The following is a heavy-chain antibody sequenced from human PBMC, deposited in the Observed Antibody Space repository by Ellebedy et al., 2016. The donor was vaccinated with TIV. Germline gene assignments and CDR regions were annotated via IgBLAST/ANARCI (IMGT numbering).Heavy chain of an antibody. CDR3: ARLNWNDEPSSSNFYAMDV. D-gene: IGHD1-20*01. Sequence: MPSETLSLTCTISGDSLSSHSWSWIRQPPGKGLEWIASVYYNESTNCNPSLRSRVTITVDMSKNQFSLTLNSVTAADTAVFYCARLNWNDEPSSSNFYAMDVWGQGTTVTVSS. J-gene: IGHJ6*02. CDR1: GDSLSSHS. V-gene: IGHV4-59*08. CDR2: VYYNEST.